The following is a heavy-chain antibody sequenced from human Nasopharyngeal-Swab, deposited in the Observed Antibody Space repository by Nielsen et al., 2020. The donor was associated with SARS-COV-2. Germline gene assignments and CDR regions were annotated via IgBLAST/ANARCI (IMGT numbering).Heavy chain of an antibody. CDR3: ARILTIFGVVASYYFDY. J-gene: IGHJ4*02. CDR1: GGSISCYY. Sequence: SETLSLTCTVSGGSISCYYWSWIRQPPGKGLEWIGYIDYSGSTNYNPSLKSLVTLSVDTSKNQFSLKLSSVTAADTAVYYCARILTIFGVVASYYFDYWGQGTLVTVSS. CDR2: IDYSGST. V-gene: IGHV4-59*01. D-gene: IGHD3-3*01.